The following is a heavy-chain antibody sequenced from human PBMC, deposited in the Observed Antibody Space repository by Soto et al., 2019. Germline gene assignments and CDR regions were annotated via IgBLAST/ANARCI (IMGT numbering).Heavy chain of an antibody. CDR2: IYYSGST. CDR3: ARDGYSSGWYDY. D-gene: IGHD6-13*01. CDR1: GGSINSYY. J-gene: IGHJ4*02. V-gene: IGHV4-59*01. Sequence: QVQLQESGPGLVKPSETLSLTCTVSGGSINSYYWGWIRQPPGKGLEWIGYIYYSGSTNYNPSLKSRVTISVDTSKNQFSLRLSSVSAADTAVYYCARDGYSSGWYDYWGQGTLVTVSS.